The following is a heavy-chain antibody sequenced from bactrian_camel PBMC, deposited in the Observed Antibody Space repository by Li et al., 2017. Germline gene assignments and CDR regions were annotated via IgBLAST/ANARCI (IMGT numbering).Heavy chain of an antibody. CDR1: ELKYSRYC. J-gene: IGHJ6*01. Sequence: HVQLVESGGASVQAGGSLRLSCVVSELKYSRYCMAWFRQRPGKEREGVASIDRDGTASVDDSVKGRFTISKDCAKKTLYLQMNSLKPEDTAMYYCAAARSGGYCYQPDFAHWGQGTQVTVS. CDR2: IDRDGTA. CDR3: AAARSGGYCYQPDFAH. D-gene: IGHD2*01. V-gene: IGHV3S26*01.